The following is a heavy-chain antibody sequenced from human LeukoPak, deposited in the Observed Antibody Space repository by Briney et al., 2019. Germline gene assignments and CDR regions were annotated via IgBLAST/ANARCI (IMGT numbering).Heavy chain of an antibody. V-gene: IGHV1-46*01. D-gene: IGHD3-3*01. Sequence: ASVKVSCKASGYTFTSYYMHWVRQAPGQGLEWMGIINPSGGSTSYAQKFQGRVTMTRDTSTSTAYMELRSLRSDDTAVYYCARDCCGGVGDYWGQGTLVTVSS. CDR1: GYTFTSYY. CDR3: ARDCCGGVGDY. CDR2: INPSGGST. J-gene: IGHJ4*02.